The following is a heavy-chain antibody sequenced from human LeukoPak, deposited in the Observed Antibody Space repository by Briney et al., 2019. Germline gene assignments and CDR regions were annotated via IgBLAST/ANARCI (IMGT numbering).Heavy chain of an antibody. D-gene: IGHD6-13*01. CDR3: ARDRGIAAAGTPRDDY. CDR1: GGTFSSYA. J-gene: IGHJ4*02. V-gene: IGHV1-18*01. CDR2: ISAYNGNT. Sequence: ASVKVSCKASGGTFSSYAIGWVRQAPGQGLEWMGWISAYNGNTNYAQKLQGRVTMTTDTSTSTAYMELRSLRSDDTAVYYCARDRGIAAAGTPRDDYWGQGTLVTVSS.